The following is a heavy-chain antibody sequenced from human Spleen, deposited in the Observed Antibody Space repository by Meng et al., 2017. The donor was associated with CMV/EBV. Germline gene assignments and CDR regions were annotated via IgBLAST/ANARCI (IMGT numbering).Heavy chain of an antibody. Sequence: GSLRLSCTVSGGSISSSSYYWGWIRQPPGKGLEWIGSIYYSGSTYYNPSLKSRVTISVDTSKNQFSLKLSSVTAADTAVYYCARGGTVVIPLDYWGQGTLVTVSS. J-gene: IGHJ4*02. CDR2: IYYSGST. CDR1: GGSISSSSYY. CDR3: ARGGTVVIPLDY. D-gene: IGHD4-23*01. V-gene: IGHV4-39*07.